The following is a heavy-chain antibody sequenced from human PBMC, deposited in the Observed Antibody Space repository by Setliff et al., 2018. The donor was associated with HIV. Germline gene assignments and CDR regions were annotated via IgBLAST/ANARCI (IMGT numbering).Heavy chain of an antibody. CDR1: GGPISSYY. CDR2: IYYSGST. Sequence: TSETLSLTCTVSGGPISSYYWGWIRQPPGKGLEWIGSIYYSGSTYYNPSLQSRVTISVDTSKNQFSLKLSSVTAADTAVYYCARQKTVTTYFDYWGQGTLVTVSS. V-gene: IGHV4-39*01. J-gene: IGHJ4*02. D-gene: IGHD4-17*01. CDR3: ARQKTVTTYFDY.